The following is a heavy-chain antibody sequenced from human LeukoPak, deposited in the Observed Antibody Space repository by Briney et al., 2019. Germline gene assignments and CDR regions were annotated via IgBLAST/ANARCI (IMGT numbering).Heavy chain of an antibody. J-gene: IGHJ4*02. V-gene: IGHV1-69*13. CDR3: ARRRIVGATLWYFDY. CDR2: IIPIFGTA. Sequence: SVKVSCKASGGTFSSYAISWLRQAPGQGLEWMGGIIPIFGTANYAQKFQGRVTITADESTSTAYMELSSLRSEDTAVYYCARRRIVGATLWYFDYWGQGTLVTVSS. D-gene: IGHD1-26*01. CDR1: GGTFSSYA.